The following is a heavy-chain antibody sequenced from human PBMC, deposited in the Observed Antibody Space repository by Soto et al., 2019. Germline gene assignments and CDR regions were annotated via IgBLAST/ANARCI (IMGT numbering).Heavy chain of an antibody. CDR3: ARTRRRQWLPRDFDY. D-gene: IGHD6-19*01. V-gene: IGHV4-4*02. Sequence: QVQLQESGPGLVKPSGTLSLTCAVSVGSITSSNWWSWVRQPPGKGLEWIGEIDHSGSTNYNPSLKSRVTISVDKSKNQFSLKLSSVTAADTAVYYCARTRRRQWLPRDFDYWGQGTLVTVSS. CDR1: VGSITSSNW. J-gene: IGHJ4*02. CDR2: IDHSGST.